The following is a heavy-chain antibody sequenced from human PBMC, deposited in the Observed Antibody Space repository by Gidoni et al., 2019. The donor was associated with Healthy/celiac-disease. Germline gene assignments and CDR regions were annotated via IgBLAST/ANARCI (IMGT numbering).Heavy chain of an antibody. J-gene: IGHJ6*02. V-gene: IGHV3-15*01. Sequence: EVQLVESGGGLVKPGGSLRLSCAAYGFTFSNAWMCWVRQAPGKGLEWVGRIKSRTEGGTTDYAAPVKGRFTISRDDSKNTLYLQMNSLKTEDTAVYYCTTVTVAGTGYYYYGMDVWGQGTTVTVSS. CDR1: GFTFSNAW. CDR3: TTVTVAGTGYYYYGMDV. D-gene: IGHD6-19*01. CDR2: IKSRTEGGTT.